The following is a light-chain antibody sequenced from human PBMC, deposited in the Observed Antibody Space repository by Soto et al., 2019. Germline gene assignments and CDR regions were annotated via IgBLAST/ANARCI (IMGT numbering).Light chain of an antibody. CDR2: GAS. CDR1: QSFNSIY. CDR3: QQYNNWPPT. J-gene: IGKJ5*01. V-gene: IGKV3-20*01. Sequence: DIVLTQSPGTLSLSPGERSTLSCRASQSFNSIYLAWYQQKPGQAPRLLIYGASSRATGIPDRFSGSGSGKDFTLTISRLEPEDFAVYYCQQYNNWPPTFGQGTRLEIK.